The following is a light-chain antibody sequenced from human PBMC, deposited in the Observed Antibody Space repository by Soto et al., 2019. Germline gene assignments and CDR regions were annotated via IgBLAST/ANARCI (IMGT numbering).Light chain of an antibody. CDR2: EVS. CDR3: CSHAGSSTR. CDR1: SSDVGSYNL. J-gene: IGLJ3*02. Sequence: QSALTQPASVSGSPGQSITISCTGTSSDVGSYNLVSWYQQHPGKAPKLMIYEVSKRPSGVSNRFSGSKSGNTASLTISGLQAEDEADYYCCSHAGSSTRFGGGTKLTVL. V-gene: IGLV2-23*02.